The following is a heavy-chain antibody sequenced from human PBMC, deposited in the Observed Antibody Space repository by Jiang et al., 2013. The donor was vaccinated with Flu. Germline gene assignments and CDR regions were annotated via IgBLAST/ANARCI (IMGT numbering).Heavy chain of an antibody. CDR1: GYSFIDFY. CDR2: INPKTGGA. J-gene: IGHJ4*02. V-gene: IGHV1-2*02. Sequence: PGASVRVSCTASGYSFIDFYIHWVRQLPGRGPEWMGWINPKTGGATYAQKFQGKITITRDASMNTASLDVTGLTSGDTALYFCARGAPPPYSSGWPTPVYFFDFWGPGTLVSVSS. CDR3: ARGAPPPYSSGWPTPVYFFDF. D-gene: IGHD1-26*01.